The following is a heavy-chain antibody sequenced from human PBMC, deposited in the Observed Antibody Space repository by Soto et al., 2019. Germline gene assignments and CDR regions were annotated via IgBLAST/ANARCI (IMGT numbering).Heavy chain of an antibody. CDR2: INHRGST. D-gene: IGHD2-2*01. Sequence: SETLSLTCAVYGGSFSGYYWGGIRQPPGKGLGWIGEINHRGSTNYNPSLKSRVTISVDTSKNQFSLKLGSVTAADSAVYYCARGGGIVVVPAATQYYYYGMDVWGQGTTVTVSS. CDR3: ARGGGIVVVPAATQYYYYGMDV. J-gene: IGHJ6*02. V-gene: IGHV4-34*01. CDR1: GGSFSGYY.